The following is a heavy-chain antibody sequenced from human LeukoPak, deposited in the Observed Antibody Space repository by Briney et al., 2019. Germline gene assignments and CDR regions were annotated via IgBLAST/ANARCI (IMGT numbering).Heavy chain of an antibody. CDR2: IKQDGSEK. D-gene: IGHD4-11*01. CDR1: GFTFSSYW. J-gene: IGHJ4*02. Sequence: GGSLRLSCAASGFTFSSYWMSWVRQAPGKGREWVANIKQDGSEKYYVDSVKGRFTISRDNAKNSLYLQMNRLRAEDTAVYYCARVDYSKSSEHWGQGTLVTVSS. CDR3: ARVDYSKSSEH. V-gene: IGHV3-7*01.